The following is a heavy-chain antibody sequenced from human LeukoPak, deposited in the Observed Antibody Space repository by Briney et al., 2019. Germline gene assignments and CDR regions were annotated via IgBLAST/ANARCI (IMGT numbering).Heavy chain of an antibody. J-gene: IGHJ4*02. CDR3: ASLFSDFGVSFDY. V-gene: IGHV1-2*02. D-gene: IGHD3-3*01. Sequence: ASVKVSCKASGYTFTGYYMHWARQAPGQGLEWMGWINPNSGGTNYAQKFQGRVTMTRDTSISTAYMELSRLRSDDTAVYYCASLFSDFGVSFDYWGQGTLVTVSS. CDR2: INPNSGGT. CDR1: GYTFTGYY.